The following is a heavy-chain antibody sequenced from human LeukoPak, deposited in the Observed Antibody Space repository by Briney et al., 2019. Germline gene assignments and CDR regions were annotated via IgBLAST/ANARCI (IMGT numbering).Heavy chain of an antibody. V-gene: IGHV4-39*07. CDR1: GGSISSSSYY. CDR2: IYYSGST. Sequence: PSETLSLTCTVSGGSISSSSYYWGWIRRPPGKGLEWIGSIYYSGSTYYNPSLKSRVTISVDTSKNQFSLKLSSVTAADTAVYYCARGGLYSSGSHFDYWGQGTLVTVSS. J-gene: IGHJ4*02. CDR3: ARGGLYSSGSHFDY. D-gene: IGHD6-19*01.